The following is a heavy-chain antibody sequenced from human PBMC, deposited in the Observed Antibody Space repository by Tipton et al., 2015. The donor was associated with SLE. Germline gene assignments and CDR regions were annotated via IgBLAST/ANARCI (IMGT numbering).Heavy chain of an antibody. D-gene: IGHD1-26*01. V-gene: IGHV4-38-2*01. CDR1: GYSISSGYY. CDR2: IYHSGST. J-gene: IGHJ5*02. CDR3: AGGYPSDWFDP. Sequence: TLSLTCAVFGYSISSGYYWGWIRQPPGKGLEWIGSIYHSGSTYYNPSLKSRVTISVDTSKNQFSLKLSSVTAADTAVYYCAGGYPSDWFDPWGQGTLVTVSS.